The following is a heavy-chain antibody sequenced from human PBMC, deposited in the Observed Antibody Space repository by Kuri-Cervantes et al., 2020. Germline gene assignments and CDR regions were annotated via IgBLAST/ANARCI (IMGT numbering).Heavy chain of an antibody. Sequence: ASGNVSCKASGYTFTKYGISWVRQAPGQGLEWMGWSSAFNGNTDYAQELQGRVTMITDTSTSTAYMELRSLRSDDTAVYYCAREFIAVAGTLPPDYWGRGTLVTVSS. CDR1: GYTFTKYG. D-gene: IGHD6-19*01. CDR2: SSAFNGNT. J-gene: IGHJ4*02. V-gene: IGHV1-18*01. CDR3: AREFIAVAGTLPPDY.